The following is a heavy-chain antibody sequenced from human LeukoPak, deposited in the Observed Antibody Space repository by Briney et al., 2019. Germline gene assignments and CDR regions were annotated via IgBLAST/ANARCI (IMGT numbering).Heavy chain of an antibody. CDR1: GYTFTSYD. Sequence: ASVKVSCKASGYTFTSYDINWVRQATGQGLEWMGWMNPNSGNTGYAQKLQGRVTMTTDTSTSTAYMELRSLRSDDTAVYYCARINYRPIIKFFDFWGQGTLVTVSS. CDR3: ARINYRPIIKFFDF. V-gene: IGHV1-8*01. D-gene: IGHD4-11*01. CDR2: MNPNSGNT. J-gene: IGHJ4*02.